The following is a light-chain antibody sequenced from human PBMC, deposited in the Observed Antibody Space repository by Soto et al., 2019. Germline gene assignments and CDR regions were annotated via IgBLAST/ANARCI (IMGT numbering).Light chain of an antibody. CDR1: QSVSSTY. J-gene: IGKJ1*01. CDR2: GAS. V-gene: IGKV3-20*01. CDR3: QYYGTSPQT. Sequence: PGERATLSCRASQSVSSTYLAWYQQKPGQAPRRLIYGASSRATGIPDRFSGSGSGTDFTLTISRLEPEDFAVYYCQYYGTSPQTFGQGTKVDNK.